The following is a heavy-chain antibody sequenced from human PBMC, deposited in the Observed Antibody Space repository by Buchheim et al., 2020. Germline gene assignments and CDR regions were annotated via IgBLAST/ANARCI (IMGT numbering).Heavy chain of an antibody. J-gene: IGHJ6*02. CDR2: IWYDGSNK. Sequence: QVQLVESGGGVVQPGRSLRLSCAASGFTFSSYGMHWARQAPGKGLEWVAGIWYDGSNKYYADSVKGRFTISRDNSKNTLYLQMNSLRAEDTAVYYCARDPRYYDFWSGYSTNYYYYGMDVWGQGTT. CDR1: GFTFSSYG. V-gene: IGHV3-33*01. D-gene: IGHD3-3*01. CDR3: ARDPRYYDFWSGYSTNYYYYGMDV.